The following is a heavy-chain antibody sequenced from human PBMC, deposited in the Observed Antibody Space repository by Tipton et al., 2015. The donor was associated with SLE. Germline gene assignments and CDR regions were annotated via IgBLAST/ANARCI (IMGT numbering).Heavy chain of an antibody. Sequence: SLRLSCAASGFTFSSYWMSWVRQAPGKGLEWVANIKQDGSEKYYVDSVKGRFTISRDNAKNSLYLQMNSLRAEDTAVYYCARVGVQGWWYFDYWGQGTLVTVSS. J-gene: IGHJ4*02. CDR2: IKQDGSEK. D-gene: IGHD2-15*01. CDR1: GFTFSSYW. CDR3: ARVGVQGWWYFDY. V-gene: IGHV3-7*01.